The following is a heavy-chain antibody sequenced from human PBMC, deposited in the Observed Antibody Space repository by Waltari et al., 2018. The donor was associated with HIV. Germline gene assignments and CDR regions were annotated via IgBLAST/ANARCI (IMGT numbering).Heavy chain of an antibody. CDR1: GFNFEAYA. Sequence: EVQLVESGGRVVRPGGSLRLSCEVSGFNFEAYAIGLVRQAPGKGLELVSGINWNGGSTRYADSVKGRFTISRDNAKNSLYLQMISLRGEDTALYYCARDQGTNFGMDVWGQGTTVTVSS. V-gene: IGHV3-20*04. CDR3: ARDQGTNFGMDV. D-gene: IGHD7-27*01. CDR2: INWNGGST. J-gene: IGHJ6*02.